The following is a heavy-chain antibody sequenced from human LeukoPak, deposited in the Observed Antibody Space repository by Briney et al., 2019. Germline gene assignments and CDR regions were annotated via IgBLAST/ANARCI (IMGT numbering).Heavy chain of an antibody. D-gene: IGHD1-26*01. CDR1: GGSVSSGSYY. CDR3: ARDQGGSYLPLGIDY. J-gene: IGHJ4*02. V-gene: IGHV4-61*01. Sequence: SETLSLTCTVSGGSVSSGSYYWTWIRQPRGKGLEWIGYIYHSGSTKYNPSLKSRVTISVDTSKNQFSLKLSSVTAADTAVYYCARDQGGSYLPLGIDYWGQGTLVSVSS. CDR2: IYHSGST.